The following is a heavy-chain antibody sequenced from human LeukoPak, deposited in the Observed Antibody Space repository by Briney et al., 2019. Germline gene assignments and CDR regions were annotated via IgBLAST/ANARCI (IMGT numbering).Heavy chain of an antibody. Sequence: SETLSLTCTVSGGSISSYYWSWIRQPPGKGLEWIGYIYTSGSTNYTPSLKSRVTISVDTSKNQFSLKLSSVTAADTAVYYCAGTTTLVDYWGQGTLVTVSS. CDR1: GGSISSYY. D-gene: IGHD4-11*01. CDR2: IYTSGST. V-gene: IGHV4-4*09. J-gene: IGHJ4*02. CDR3: AGTTTLVDY.